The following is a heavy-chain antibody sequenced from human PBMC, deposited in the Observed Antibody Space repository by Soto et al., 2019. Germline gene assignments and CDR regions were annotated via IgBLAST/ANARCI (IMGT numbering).Heavy chain of an antibody. J-gene: IGHJ4*02. CDR1: GYTFTSYG. CDR3: ARDPGYYDSSGYGIDY. V-gene: IGHV1-18*01. Sequence: GASVKVSCKASGYTFTSYGISWVRQAPGQGLEWMGWISAYNGNTNYAQKLQGRVTMTTDTSTSTAYMELRSLRSDDTAVYYCARDPGYYDSSGYGIDYWGQGTLVTVSS. D-gene: IGHD3-22*01. CDR2: ISAYNGNT.